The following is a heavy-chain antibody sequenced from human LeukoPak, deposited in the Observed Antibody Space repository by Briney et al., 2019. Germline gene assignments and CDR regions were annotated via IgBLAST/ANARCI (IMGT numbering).Heavy chain of an antibody. CDR2: INPNGGGT. D-gene: IGHD3-10*01. J-gene: IGHJ4*02. V-gene: IGHV1-2*02. CDR3: VRESTGDLSFDH. Sequence: GASVKVSCKASGYTFTGYYMHWVRQAPGQGLERMGWINPNGGGTNYAQKFLGRVTMTRDMSISTGYMELSSLRSDDTAVYYCVRESTGDLSFDHWGQGTLVTVSS. CDR1: GYTFTGYY.